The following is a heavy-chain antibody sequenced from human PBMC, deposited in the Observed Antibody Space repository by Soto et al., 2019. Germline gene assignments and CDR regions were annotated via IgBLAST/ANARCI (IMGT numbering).Heavy chain of an antibody. CDR3: VKDMKWGGMTTIHYFDS. Sequence: EVQLVESGGGLVQPGRSLRLSCVASGFIADDYAMHWVRQAPGKGLEWVSGISSNSATINYADSVKGRFTISRDNAKNSVLLQMNSLRPEDTAFYYCVKDMKWGGMTTIHYFDSWGQGTLVTVSS. CDR2: ISSNSATI. V-gene: IGHV3-9*02. J-gene: IGHJ4*02. CDR1: GFIADDYA. D-gene: IGHD4-17*01.